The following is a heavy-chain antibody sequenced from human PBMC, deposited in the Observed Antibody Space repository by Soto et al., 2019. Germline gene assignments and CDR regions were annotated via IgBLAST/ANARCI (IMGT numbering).Heavy chain of an antibody. Sequence: GASVKVSCKASGYTFTRFYMHWVRQAPGQGLEWMGAVSPSGDATYYAQNFQGRVTMARDTSTNTDYMELSSLRSEDTAVYYCAREGPTTFTKGFDYWGQGTLVTAPQ. CDR1: GYTFTRFY. D-gene: IGHD4-4*01. V-gene: IGHV1-46*03. CDR2: VSPSGDAT. CDR3: AREGPTTFTKGFDY. J-gene: IGHJ4*02.